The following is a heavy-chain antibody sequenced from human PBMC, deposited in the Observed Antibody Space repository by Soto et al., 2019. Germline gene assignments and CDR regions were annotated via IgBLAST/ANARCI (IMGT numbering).Heavy chain of an antibody. V-gene: IGHV3-23*01. CDR1: GFTFSSYA. Sequence: GGSLRLSCAASGFTFSSYAMSWVRQAPGKGLEWVSAISGSGGSTYYPDSVKGRFTISRDNSKNTLYLQMNSLRAEDTAVYYCAKVEGRYSSSSDYWGQGTLVTVSS. D-gene: IGHD6-6*01. CDR3: AKVEGRYSSSSDY. J-gene: IGHJ4*02. CDR2: ISGSGGST.